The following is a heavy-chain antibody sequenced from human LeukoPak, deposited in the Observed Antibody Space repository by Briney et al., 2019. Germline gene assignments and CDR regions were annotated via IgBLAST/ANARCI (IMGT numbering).Heavy chain of an antibody. D-gene: IGHD5-12*01. CDR3: ARADGSSGYGFEYYGVDV. CDR2: TYYRSKWYN. CDR1: GDSVSSNSAA. J-gene: IGHJ6*02. V-gene: IGHV6-1*01. Sequence: SQTLSLTCAISGDSVSSNSAAWNWIRQSPSRGLEWLGRTYYRSKWYNDYAVSVKSRITINPDTSKNQFSLQLNSVTPEDTAVHYCARADGSSGYGFEYYGVDVWGQGTTVTVSS.